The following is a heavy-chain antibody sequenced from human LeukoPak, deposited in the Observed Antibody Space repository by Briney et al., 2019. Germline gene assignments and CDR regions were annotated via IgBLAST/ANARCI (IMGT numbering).Heavy chain of an antibody. V-gene: IGHV3-21*01. CDR1: GFTFDDYG. CDR3: AREWQQLVRTPFDP. J-gene: IGHJ5*02. D-gene: IGHD6-13*01. Sequence: GGSLRLSCAASGFTFDDYGMSWVRQAPGKGLEWVSSISSSSSYIYYADSVKGRFTISRDNAKNSLYLQMNSLRAEDTAVYYCAREWQQLVRTPFDPWGQGTLVTVSS. CDR2: ISSSSSYI.